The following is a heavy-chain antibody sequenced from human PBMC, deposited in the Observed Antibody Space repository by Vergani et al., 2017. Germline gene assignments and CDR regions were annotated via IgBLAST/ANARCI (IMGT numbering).Heavy chain of an antibody. CDR2: IYTSGST. CDR1: GGSISSGSYY. Sequence: QVQLQESGPGLVKPSQTLSLTCTVSGGSISSGSYYWSWIRQPAGKGLEWIGRIYTSGSTNYNPSLKSRVTIPVDTSKNQFSLKLSSVTAADTAVYYCAREWGFYYDSSGYYYSSSGFDYWGQGTLVTVSS. D-gene: IGHD3-22*01. J-gene: IGHJ4*02. V-gene: IGHV4-61*02. CDR3: AREWGFYYDSSGYYYSSSGFDY.